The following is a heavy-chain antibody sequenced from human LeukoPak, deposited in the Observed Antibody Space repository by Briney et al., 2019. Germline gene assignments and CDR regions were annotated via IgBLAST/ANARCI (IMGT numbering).Heavy chain of an antibody. CDR3: ARDGLDSSGPVAFDI. CDR1: GFTFSSYA. CDR2: IHIDGDT. J-gene: IGHJ3*02. Sequence: GGSLRLSCAASGFTFSSYAMSWVRQAPGKGLEWVSIIHIDGDTHYADSVKGRFTFSRDNSKNALYLQMNSLRSEDTAVYYCARDGLDSSGPVAFDIWGQGTMVTVSS. V-gene: IGHV3-66*01. D-gene: IGHD3-22*01.